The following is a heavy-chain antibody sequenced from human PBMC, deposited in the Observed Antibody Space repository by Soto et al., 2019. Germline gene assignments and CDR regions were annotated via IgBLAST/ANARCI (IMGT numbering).Heavy chain of an antibody. J-gene: IGHJ3*01. V-gene: IGHV4-34*01. Sequence: QVQLQQWGAGLLKPSETLSLTCAVYGGSFTDYYWTWIRQPPGKGLEWIGEIKHSGSTNYNTSLKNRFTISLATSQNQYSLKVNSVTAADTAVYFCARVRARLLSTAFDFWGQGTLVTVSS. CDR1: GGSFTDYY. CDR2: IKHSGST. D-gene: IGHD3-16*02. CDR3: ARVRARLLSTAFDF.